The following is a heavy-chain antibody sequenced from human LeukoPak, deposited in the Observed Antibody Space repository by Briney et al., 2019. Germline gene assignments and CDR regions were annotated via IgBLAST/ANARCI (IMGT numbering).Heavy chain of an antibody. D-gene: IGHD6-13*01. CDR1: GGSFSGYY. V-gene: IGHV4-34*01. CDR3: ARGSSSWYYYYYYMDV. Sequence: SETLSLTCAVYGGSFSGYYWSWIRQPPGKGLEWIGEINHSGSTNYNPSLKSRVTISVDTSKNQFSLKLSSVTAADTAVYYCARGSSSWYYYYYYMDVWGKGTTVTISS. J-gene: IGHJ6*03. CDR2: INHSGST.